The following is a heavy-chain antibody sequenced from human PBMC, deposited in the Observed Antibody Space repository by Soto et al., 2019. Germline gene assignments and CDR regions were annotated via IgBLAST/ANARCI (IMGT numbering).Heavy chain of an antibody. V-gene: IGHV3-7*03. CDR2: IKQDGSEK. CDR1: GFSFSSYW. Sequence: GGSLRLSCAASGFSFSSYWMSWVRQAPGKGLEWVANIKQDGSEKYYVDSVKGRFTISRDNAKNSLYLQMNSLRAEDMAVYYCARVGYCSGGSCYSYYYYAIDVWGQGTTVTVSS. CDR3: ARVGYCSGGSCYSYYYYAIDV. J-gene: IGHJ6*02. D-gene: IGHD2-15*01.